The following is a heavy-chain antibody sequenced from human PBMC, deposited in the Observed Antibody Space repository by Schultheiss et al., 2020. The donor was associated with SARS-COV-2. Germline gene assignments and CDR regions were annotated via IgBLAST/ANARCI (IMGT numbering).Heavy chain of an antibody. V-gene: IGHV3-30-3*02. J-gene: IGHJ5*02. CDR1: GFTFNAYS. CDR3: AKWGREGWFDP. CDR2: VSYDVGNK. Sequence: GESLKISCAASGFTFNAYSMHWVRQAPGKGLQWVAVVSYDVGNKYYADSVKGRFTISRDESKHTLYLQMNSLRAEDTAVYYCAKWGREGWFDPWGQGTLVTVSS. D-gene: IGHD7-27*01.